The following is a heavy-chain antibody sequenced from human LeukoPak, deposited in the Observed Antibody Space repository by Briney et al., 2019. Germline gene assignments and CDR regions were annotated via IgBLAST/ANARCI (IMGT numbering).Heavy chain of an antibody. CDR2: INHSGST. J-gene: IGHJ4*02. D-gene: IGHD6-19*01. CDR1: GGSFSGYY. CDR3: ARAAEGLVLYF. V-gene: IGHV4-34*01. Sequence: PSETLSLTCAVYGGSFSGYYWSWIRQPPGKGLEWIREINHSGSTNYNPSLKSRVTISVDTSKNQFSLKLSSVTAADTAVYYCARAAEGLVLYFWGQGTLVTVSS.